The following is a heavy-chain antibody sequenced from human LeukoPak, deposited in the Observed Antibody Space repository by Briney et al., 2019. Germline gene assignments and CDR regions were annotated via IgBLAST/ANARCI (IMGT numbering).Heavy chain of an antibody. CDR3: ANIRYGY. V-gene: IGHV3-23*01. J-gene: IGHJ4*02. Sequence: GGSLRLSCAASGFTFSTYAMTWVRQAPGKGLEWVSTIRATGDITYYVDSVKGRFTISRDNSKNTLYLQMNSLRAEDTAVYYCANIRYGYRGQGTLVTVSS. CDR2: IRATGDIT. D-gene: IGHD3-9*01. CDR1: GFTFSTYA.